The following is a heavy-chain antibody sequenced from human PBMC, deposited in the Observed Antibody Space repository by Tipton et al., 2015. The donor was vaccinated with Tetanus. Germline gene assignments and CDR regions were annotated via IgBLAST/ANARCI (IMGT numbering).Heavy chain of an antibody. J-gene: IGHJ4*02. CDR2: IYYNGNT. CDR3: ARHLTYTYTSRYFDY. D-gene: IGHD5-18*01. Sequence: TLSLTCSVSGGSLFSGSFYWAWVRQPPGKGLEWIGNIYYNGNTYYLSSLKSRVTMSVDTSRNQFSLNLTSVTAADTAVYYCARHLTYTYTSRYFDYWGLGTLVTVSS. V-gene: IGHV4-39*01. CDR1: GGSLFSGSFY.